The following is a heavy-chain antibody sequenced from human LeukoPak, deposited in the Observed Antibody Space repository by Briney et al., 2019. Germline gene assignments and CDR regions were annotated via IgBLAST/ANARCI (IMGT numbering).Heavy chain of an antibody. V-gene: IGHV3-48*04. CDR3: ARGDVFGVVITRLEWYMDV. CDR1: GFTFSSYS. D-gene: IGHD3-3*01. J-gene: IGHJ6*03. Sequence: GGSLRLSCAASGFTFSSYSMNWVRQAPGKGLEWVSYISSSSSTIYYAGSVKGRFTISRDNAKNSLYLQMNSLRAEDTAVYYCARGDVFGVVITRLEWYMDVWGKGTTVTVSS. CDR2: ISSSSSTI.